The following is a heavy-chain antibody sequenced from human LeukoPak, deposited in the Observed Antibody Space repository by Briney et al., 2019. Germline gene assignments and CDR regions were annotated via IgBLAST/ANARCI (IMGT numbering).Heavy chain of an antibody. CDR3: ARDRGYSGYDYYGMDV. CDR2: IYYIGDT. J-gene: IGHJ6*02. V-gene: IGHV4-59*01. Sequence: SETLSLTCTVSGGSLSRYYWNWIRQPPGKGLEWIGYIYYIGDTNYTPSLKSRVTISVDTSKTQFSLKLTSVTAADTAVYYCARDRGYSGYDYYGMDVWGQGTTVTVSS. CDR1: GGSLSRYY. D-gene: IGHD5-12*01.